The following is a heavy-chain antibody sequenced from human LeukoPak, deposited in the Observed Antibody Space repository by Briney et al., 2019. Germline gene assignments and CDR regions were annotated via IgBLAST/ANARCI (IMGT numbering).Heavy chain of an antibody. D-gene: IGHD3-10*01. CDR3: AIQTPALRYYGMDV. CDR2: IYYSGST. V-gene: IGHV4-39*01. J-gene: IGHJ6*02. Sequence: PSETLSLTCTVSGGSISSGSYYWGWIRQPPGKGLEWIGSIYYSGSTYYNPSLKSRVTISVDTSKNQFSLRLSSVTAADTAVYYCAIQTPALRYYGMDVWGQGTTVTVSS. CDR1: GGSISSGSYY.